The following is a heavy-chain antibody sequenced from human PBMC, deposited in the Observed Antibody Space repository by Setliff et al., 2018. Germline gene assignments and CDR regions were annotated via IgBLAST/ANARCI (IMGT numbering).Heavy chain of an antibody. J-gene: IGHJ4*02. V-gene: IGHV4-34*12. CDR3: ARSFSRSGKFLLDY. CDR1: SGSFSGYY. CDR2: IIHSGST. D-gene: IGHD1-26*01. Sequence: SETLSLTCAVYSGSFSGYYWSWIRQPPGKRLEWIGEIIHSGSTNYNPSLKSRVTISMDTSKNQFSLKVPSVTAADTAVYYCARSFSRSGKFLLDYWGQGALVTVSS.